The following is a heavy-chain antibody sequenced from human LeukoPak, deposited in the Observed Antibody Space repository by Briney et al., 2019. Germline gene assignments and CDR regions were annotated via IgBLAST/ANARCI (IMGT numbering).Heavy chain of an antibody. CDR2: ISFSVNTK. J-gene: IGHJ3*02. D-gene: IGHD3-10*01. V-gene: IGHV3-48*04. CDR3: TSHTGTDAAFRPFHI. CDR1: GFTFSDYS. Sequence: GGSLRLSCAASGFTFSDYSMNWVRQAPGKGLEWVSYISFSVNTKYYGDSVKGRFTISRDNAKNSLYLQMNSLRAEDTAVYYCTSHTGTDAAFRPFHIWGQGTMVTVSS.